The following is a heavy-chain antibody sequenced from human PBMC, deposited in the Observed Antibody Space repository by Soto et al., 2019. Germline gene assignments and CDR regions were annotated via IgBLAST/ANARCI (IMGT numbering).Heavy chain of an antibody. CDR3: ARAITTMFVAPAY. D-gene: IGHD5-12*01. V-gene: IGHV1-18*01. CDR2: ISAHSGDT. Sequence: QVNLVQSGAEVKKPGASVKVSCKASGYTFSNYALTWVRRAPGQGLEWMGWISAHSGDTNYAQKFQGRVTMTTDTSTSTAYLELRSLTSDDTAVYYCARAITTMFVAPAYWGQGTLVTVSS. J-gene: IGHJ4*02. CDR1: GYTFSNYA.